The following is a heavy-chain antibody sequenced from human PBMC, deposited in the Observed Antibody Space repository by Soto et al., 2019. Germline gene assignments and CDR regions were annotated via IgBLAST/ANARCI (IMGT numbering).Heavy chain of an antibody. V-gene: IGHV3-21*01. CDR1: GFTFSSYS. J-gene: IGHJ6*02. Sequence: PGGSLRLSCAASGFTFSSYSMNWVRQAPGKGLEWVSSISNSSSNKYYADSVKGRFTISRDNSKNTLYLQMNSLRAEDTAVYYCAKDRGYCSGGSCPYYYYGMDVWGQGTTVTVSS. D-gene: IGHD2-15*01. CDR3: AKDRGYCSGGSCPYYYYGMDV. CDR2: ISNSSSNK.